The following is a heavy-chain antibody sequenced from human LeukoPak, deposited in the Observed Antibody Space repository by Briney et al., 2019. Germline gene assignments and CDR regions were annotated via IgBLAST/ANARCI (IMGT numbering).Heavy chain of an antibody. CDR2: IYPGDSDT. CDR1: GYSFTSYW. Sequence: GESLKISCKGSGYSFTSYWIGWVRQMPGKGLEWMGIIYPGDSDTRYSPSFQGQVTISADKSISTAYLQWSSLKASDTAMYYCARQRTPPLGYCSSTSCPGLPDYWGQGTLVTVSS. J-gene: IGHJ4*02. CDR3: ARQRTPPLGYCSSTSCPGLPDY. V-gene: IGHV5-51*01. D-gene: IGHD2-2*01.